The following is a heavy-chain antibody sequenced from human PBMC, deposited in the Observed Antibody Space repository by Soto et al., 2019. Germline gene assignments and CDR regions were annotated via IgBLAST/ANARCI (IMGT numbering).Heavy chain of an antibody. CDR3: ARARLDTPALEY. J-gene: IGHJ4*02. Sequence: QVQLVESGGCVVQPGRSLRRSLAASGFSFRSYAMQWVRQAPGKGLEWVAVMSYDGSDKDYADSVKGRFTISRDNSKNTLYLQMSSLRAEDTAVYYCARARLDTPALEYWGQGTLVTVSS. CDR2: MSYDGSDK. D-gene: IGHD2-2*01. V-gene: IGHV3-30-3*01. CDR1: GFSFRSYA.